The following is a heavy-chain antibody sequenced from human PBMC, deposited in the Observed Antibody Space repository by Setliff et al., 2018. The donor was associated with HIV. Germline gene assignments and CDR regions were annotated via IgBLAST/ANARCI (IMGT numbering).Heavy chain of an antibody. J-gene: IGHJ5*02. CDR3: ATCRHRLSNWFDP. CDR2: VYNSGIT. CDR1: GGSVSSPSYY. V-gene: IGHV4-39*07. Sequence: PSETLSLTCAVSGGSVSSPSYYWGWIRQPPGKGLEWIGSVYNSGITFKNPSLKSRVSISVDRSGNQFSLRLTSVTAADTAVYYCATCRHRLSNWFDPWGQGTVVTVSS.